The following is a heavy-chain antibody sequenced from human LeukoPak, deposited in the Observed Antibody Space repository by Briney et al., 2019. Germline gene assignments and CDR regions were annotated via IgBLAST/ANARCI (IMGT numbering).Heavy chain of an antibody. CDR2: INHGGTT. V-gene: IGHV4-30-4*08. CDR3: ARLRYCSSTSCYVGSVRGAFDI. CDR1: GGSISSGDYY. J-gene: IGHJ3*02. Sequence: PSQTLSLTCTVSGGSISSGDYYWSWIRQPPGKGLEWIGEINHGGTTNYNRSLKSRVTISVDTSKKQFSLKLSSVTAADTAVYYCARLRYCSSTSCYVGSVRGAFDIWGQGTMVTVSS. D-gene: IGHD2-2*01.